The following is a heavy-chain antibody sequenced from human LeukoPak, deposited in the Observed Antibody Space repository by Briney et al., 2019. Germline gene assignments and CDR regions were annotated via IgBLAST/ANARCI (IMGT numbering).Heavy chain of an antibody. CDR2: INPNSGGT. D-gene: IGHD2-2*02. CDR1: GYTFTSYA. V-gene: IGHV1-2*02. CDR3: AIEFATVVVSAVISAFDI. J-gene: IGHJ3*02. Sequence: GASVKVSCKASGYTFTSYAMNWVRQAPGQGLEWMGWINPNSGGTNYAQKFQGRVTMTRYTSIRTAYMELSRLRSDDTAVYYCAIEFATVVVSAVISAFDIWGQGTMVTVSS.